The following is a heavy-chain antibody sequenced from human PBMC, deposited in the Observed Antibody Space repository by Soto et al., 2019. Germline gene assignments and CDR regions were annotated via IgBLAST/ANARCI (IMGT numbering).Heavy chain of an antibody. CDR3: ASGLYGSGSYYHSPYYDGMDV. J-gene: IGHJ6*02. CDR2: IIPIFGTA. Sequence: SVKVSCKASGGTFSSYAISWVRQAPGQGLEWMGGIIPIFGTANYAQKFQGRVTITADESTRTAYMALSSLRPEHTAEYYCASGLYGSGSYYHSPYYDGMDVWGQGTTVTVSS. CDR1: GGTFSSYA. V-gene: IGHV1-69*13. D-gene: IGHD3-10*01.